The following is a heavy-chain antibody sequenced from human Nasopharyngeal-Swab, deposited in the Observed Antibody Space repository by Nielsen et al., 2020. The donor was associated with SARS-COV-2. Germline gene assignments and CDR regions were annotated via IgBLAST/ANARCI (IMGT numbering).Heavy chain of an antibody. CDR3: ARGPGYYYGSGSYYPLLEYYGMDV. Sequence: ASVKVSCKASGYTFTGYYMHWVRQAPGQGLEWMGRINPNSGGTNYAQKFQGRVTMTTDTSTSTAYMELRSLRSDDTAVYYCARGPGYYYGSGSYYPLLEYYGMDVWGQGTTVTVSS. V-gene: IGHV1-2*06. D-gene: IGHD3-10*01. J-gene: IGHJ6*02. CDR2: INPNSGGT. CDR1: GYTFTGYY.